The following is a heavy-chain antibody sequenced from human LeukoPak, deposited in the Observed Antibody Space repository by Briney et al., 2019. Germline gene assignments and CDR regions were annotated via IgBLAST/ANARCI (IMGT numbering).Heavy chain of an antibody. V-gene: IGHV1-69*13. CDR1: GGTFSSYA. J-gene: IGHJ6*02. Sequence: ASVKVSCKASGGTFSSYAISWVRQAPGQGLEWMGGIIPIFGTANYAQKFQGRVTITADESTSTAYMELSSLRSEDTAVYYCAVGGKDSYYYYYGMDVWGQGTTVIVSS. CDR2: IIPIFGTA. D-gene: IGHD4-23*01. CDR3: AVGGKDSYYYYYGMDV.